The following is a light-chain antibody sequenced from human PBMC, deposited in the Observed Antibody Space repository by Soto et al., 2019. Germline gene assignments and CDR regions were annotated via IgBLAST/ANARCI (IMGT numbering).Light chain of an antibody. J-gene: IGKJ1*01. Sequence: DIQMTQSPSTLSASVGDRVTITCRASQSISSWLAWYQQKPGKAPKLLIYDASSLVSGVPSRFSGSGSGTEFTLTISSMKPDDFAAYYGQQYNSYWTLGQGTKVEIK. V-gene: IGKV1-5*01. CDR3: QQYNSYWT. CDR1: QSISSW. CDR2: DAS.